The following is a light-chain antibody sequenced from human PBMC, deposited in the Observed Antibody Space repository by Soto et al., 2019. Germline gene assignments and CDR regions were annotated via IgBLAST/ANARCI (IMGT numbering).Light chain of an antibody. J-gene: IGKJ1*01. CDR1: QSVSSSY. CDR2: GAS. CDR3: QKYGSSRT. V-gene: IGKV3-20*01. Sequence: EIVLTQSPGTLSLSPGERATLSCRASQSVSSSYLAWYQQKPGQAPRLLMYGASTRATGIPDRSSGSGSGTDFTLTISRLEPEDFAVYYCQKYGSSRTFGQGTKVDIK.